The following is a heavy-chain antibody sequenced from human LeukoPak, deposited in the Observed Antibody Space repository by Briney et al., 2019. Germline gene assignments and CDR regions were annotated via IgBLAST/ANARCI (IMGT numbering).Heavy chain of an antibody. CDR3: ARRDSSGVVPRWDY. J-gene: IGHJ4*02. D-gene: IGHD6-25*01. CDR1: GGSISGYY. V-gene: IGHV4-59*08. Sequence: PSETLSLTCTVSGGSISGYYWSWIRQPPGKGLEWIGYVHYSGSTNYHPSLKSRVTISVDTSKNQFSLKLSSVTAADTAVYYCARRDSSGVVPRWDYWGQGTLVTVSS. CDR2: VHYSGST.